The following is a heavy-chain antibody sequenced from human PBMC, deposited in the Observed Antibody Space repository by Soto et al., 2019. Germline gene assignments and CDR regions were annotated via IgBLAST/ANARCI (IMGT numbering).Heavy chain of an antibody. Sequence: ASVKVSCKASGYTFTSYFMHWVRQAPGQGLEWMGIINPSGGSTIYAQKFQGRVTMTRDTSTGTVYMELSSLRSEDTAVYYCARVYCSGGSCYSIDYWGQGTLVTVSS. V-gene: IGHV1-46*03. CDR1: GYTFTSYF. CDR3: ARVYCSGGSCYSIDY. D-gene: IGHD2-15*01. J-gene: IGHJ4*02. CDR2: INPSGGST.